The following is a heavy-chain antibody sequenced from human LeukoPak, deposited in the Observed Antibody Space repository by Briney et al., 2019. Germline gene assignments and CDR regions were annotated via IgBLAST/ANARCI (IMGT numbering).Heavy chain of an antibody. CDR2: IYSGDST. CDR1: GFTVNNNY. J-gene: IGHJ4*02. CDR3: AKDFSIVGATRFDY. V-gene: IGHV3-53*01. D-gene: IGHD1-26*01. Sequence: PGGSLRLSCAASGFTVNNNYMNWVRQAPGKGLEWVSLIYSGDSTYYADSVKGRFIISRDNSKNTLYLQMNSLRAEDTAVYYCAKDFSIVGATRFDYWGQGTLVTVSS.